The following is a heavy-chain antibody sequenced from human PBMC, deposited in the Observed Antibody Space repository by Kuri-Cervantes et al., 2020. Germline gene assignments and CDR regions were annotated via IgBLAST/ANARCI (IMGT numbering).Heavy chain of an antibody. CDR3: AGGWSTMVGD. D-gene: IGHD3-10*01. CDR1: GGSISSGDYY. Sequence: SETLSLTCTVSGGSISSGDYYWSWIRQPPGKGLEWFGYIYYSGSTYYNPSLKSRVSISVDTSKNQFSLKLSSMTAADTAVYYCAGGWSTMVGDWGQGTLVTVSS. CDR2: IYYSGST. J-gene: IGHJ4*02. V-gene: IGHV4-30-4*01.